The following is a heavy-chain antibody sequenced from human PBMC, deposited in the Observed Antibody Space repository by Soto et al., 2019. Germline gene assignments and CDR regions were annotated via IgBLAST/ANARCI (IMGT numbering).Heavy chain of an antibody. D-gene: IGHD3-3*01. CDR2: ISYDGSNK. V-gene: IGHV3-30*18. CDR3: AKDRALTIFGVAINGGMDV. Sequence: PGGSLRLSCAASGFTFSSYGMHWVRQAPGKGLEWVAVISYDGSNKHYADSVKGRFTISRDNSKNTLYLQMNSLRAEDTAVYYCAKDRALTIFGVAINGGMDVWGQGTTVTVS. CDR1: GFTFSSYG. J-gene: IGHJ6*02.